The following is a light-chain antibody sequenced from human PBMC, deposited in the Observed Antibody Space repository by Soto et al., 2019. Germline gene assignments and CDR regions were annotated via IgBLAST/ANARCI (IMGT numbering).Light chain of an antibody. CDR3: QQYGSSPYT. V-gene: IGKV3-20*01. CDR1: QSVSSY. CDR2: ATS. Sequence: EIVLTQSPGTLSLSPGERATLSCRASQSVSSYLAWYQQKPGQAPRLLIFATSSGATGIPDRFSGSGSGTDFTLTISGLEPVDFAVYYCQQYGSSPYTFCQGTKLEI. J-gene: IGKJ2*01.